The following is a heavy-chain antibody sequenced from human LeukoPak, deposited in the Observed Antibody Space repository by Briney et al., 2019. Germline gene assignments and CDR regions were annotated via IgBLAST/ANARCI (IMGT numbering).Heavy chain of an antibody. CDR3: ARIRTYSSSWYETPDAFDI. Sequence: VSVRVSRKACGYTFTGYYMLWVPRAPAQGLEGMGWNNPNSGGTNYAQEFQGRVTKTRDPSVSTAYMDLSKLRSADTAVYYRARIRTYSSSWYETPDAFDIWGQGTMVTVSS. CDR1: GYTFTGYY. D-gene: IGHD6-13*01. V-gene: IGHV1-2*02. J-gene: IGHJ3*02. CDR2: NNPNSGGT.